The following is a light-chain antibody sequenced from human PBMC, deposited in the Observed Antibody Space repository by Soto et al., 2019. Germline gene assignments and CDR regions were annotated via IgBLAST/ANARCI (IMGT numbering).Light chain of an antibody. CDR2: EAS. CDR3: CSYAGDSTYV. V-gene: IGLV2-23*01. J-gene: IGLJ1*01. CDR1: SSDVGSYDL. Sequence: QSVLTQPASVSGSPGQSITIPCTGTSSDVGSYDLVSWYQQYPGKAPKLMIYEASERPSEVSYRFSGSKSANTASLTISGLQAEDEADYYCCSYAGDSTYVFGTGTKVTVL.